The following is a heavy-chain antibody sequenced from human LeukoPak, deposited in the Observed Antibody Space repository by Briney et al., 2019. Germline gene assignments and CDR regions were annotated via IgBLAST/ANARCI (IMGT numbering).Heavy chain of an antibody. Sequence: ASVKVSCKASGYTFTSYYMHWVRQAPGQGLEWMGIINPSGGSTSYAQKFQGRVTMTRDMSTSTVYMELSSLRSEDTAVYYCARASSIAAAGTSSRPPGYWGQGTLVTVSS. D-gene: IGHD6-13*01. CDR1: GYTFTSYY. V-gene: IGHV1-46*01. J-gene: IGHJ4*02. CDR3: ARASSIAAAGTSSRPPGY. CDR2: INPSGGST.